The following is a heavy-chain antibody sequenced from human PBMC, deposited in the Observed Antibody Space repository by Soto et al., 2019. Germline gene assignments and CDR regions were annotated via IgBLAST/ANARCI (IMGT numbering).Heavy chain of an antibody. J-gene: IGHJ6*02. CDR1: GGSISSGGYY. CDR2: IYYSGST. D-gene: IGHD3-10*01. CDR3: ARGETRGGYGSGSYPYYYYYGMDV. V-gene: IGHV4-31*03. Sequence: SETLSLTCTVSGGSISSGGYYWSWVRQHPGKGLEWIGYIYYSGSTYYNPSLKSRVTISVDTSKNQFSLKLSSVTAADTAVYYCARGETRGGYGSGSYPYYYYYGMDVWGQGTTVTVSS.